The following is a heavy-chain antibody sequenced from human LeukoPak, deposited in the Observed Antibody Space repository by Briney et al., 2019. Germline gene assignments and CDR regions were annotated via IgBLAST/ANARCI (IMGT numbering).Heavy chain of an antibody. D-gene: IGHD2-15*01. V-gene: IGHV3-30*18. CDR3: AKNGPLLGYCSGGTCNWFDP. J-gene: IGHJ5*02. CDR2: ISYDGSNK. CDR1: GFTFSDYY. Sequence: GGSLRLSCAASGFTFSDYYMNWIRQAPGKGLEWVAVISYDGSNKYYADSVKGRFTISRDNSKNTLYLQMNSLRAEDTAVYYCAKNGPLLGYCSGGTCNWFDPWGQGTLVTVSS.